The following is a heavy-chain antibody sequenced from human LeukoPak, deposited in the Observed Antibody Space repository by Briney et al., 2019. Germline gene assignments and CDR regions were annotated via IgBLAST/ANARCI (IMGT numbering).Heavy chain of an antibody. V-gene: IGHV3-48*03. CDR1: GFTFSSYE. CDR2: ISSSGSTI. Sequence: GGSLRLSCAASGFTFSSYEMNWVRQAPGKGLEWVSYISSSGSTIYYADSVKGRFTISRDNAKNSLYLQMASLRAEDTAVYYCARGWGDCAMINCYTGGDVFDIWGQGTMVTVSS. CDR3: ARGWGDCAMINCYTGGDVFDI. J-gene: IGHJ3*02. D-gene: IGHD2-8*01.